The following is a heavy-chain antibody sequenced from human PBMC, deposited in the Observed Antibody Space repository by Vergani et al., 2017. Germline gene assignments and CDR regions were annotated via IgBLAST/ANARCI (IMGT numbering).Heavy chain of an antibody. D-gene: IGHD1-1*01. V-gene: IGHV5-51*01. CDR2: IYPADSDT. CDR3: ARHTTYTDS. Sequence: EVELVPSGPEMRKPGESLKISCKGSEYSFGNYWIVWVRQMPGKALEWMGIIYPADSDTRYSPSFQRQVTISADKSISTAFLQWDSLKASDTALYYCARHTTYTDSWGQGTLVTVSS. CDR1: EYSFGNYW. J-gene: IGHJ4*02.